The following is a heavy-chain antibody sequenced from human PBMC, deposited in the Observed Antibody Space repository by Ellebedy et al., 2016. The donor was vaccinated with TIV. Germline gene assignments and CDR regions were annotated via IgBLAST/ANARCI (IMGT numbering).Heavy chain of an antibody. CDR3: ARDGTVTTPTYFDY. Sequence: GESLKISCTASGFTFSNYAMHWVRQAPGKGLEWVSSISGSAGSTYDADSVKGRFTISRDNSKNTLYLQMNSLRVEDTAVYYCARDGTVTTPTYFDYWGQGTLVTVSS. D-gene: IGHD4-11*01. CDR1: GFTFSNYA. V-gene: IGHV3-23*01. CDR2: ISGSAGST. J-gene: IGHJ4*02.